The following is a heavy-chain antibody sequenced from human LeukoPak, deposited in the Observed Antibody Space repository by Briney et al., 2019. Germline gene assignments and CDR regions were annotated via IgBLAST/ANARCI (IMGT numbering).Heavy chain of an antibody. J-gene: IGHJ3*02. CDR2: ISSSSSYI. CDR3: ARAGGYYYDSSGWLLDAFDI. D-gene: IGHD3-22*01. Sequence: GGSLRLSCAASGLTFSSYSMNWVRQAPGKGLEWVSSISSSSSYIYYADSVKGRFTISRDNAKYSLYLQMNSLRAEDTAVYYCARAGGYYYDSSGWLLDAFDIWGQGTMVTVSS. V-gene: IGHV3-21*01. CDR1: GLTFSSYS.